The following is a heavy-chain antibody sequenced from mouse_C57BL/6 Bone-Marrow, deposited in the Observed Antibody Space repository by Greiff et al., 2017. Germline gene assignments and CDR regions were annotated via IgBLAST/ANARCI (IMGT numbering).Heavy chain of an antibody. D-gene: IGHD1-1*01. CDR1: GYTFTTYP. J-gene: IGHJ1*03. CDR3: ARRIYYYGSSLHWYFDV. V-gene: IGHV1-47*01. CDR2: FHPYNDDT. Sequence: QVQLQQSGAELVKPGASVKMSCKASGYTFTTYPIEWMKQNHGKSLEWIGNFHPYNDDTKYNEKFKGKATLTVEKSSSTVYLELSRLTSDDSAVYYCARRIYYYGSSLHWYFDVWGTGTTVTVSS.